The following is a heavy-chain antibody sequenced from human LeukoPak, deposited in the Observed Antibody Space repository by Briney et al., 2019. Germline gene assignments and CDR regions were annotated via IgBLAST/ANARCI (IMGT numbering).Heavy chain of an antibody. V-gene: IGHV3-7*01. Sequence: GGSLRLSCAASGLSFSSSWMNWVRQAPGKGLEWVATIKQAGSEKFYLDSVKGRFTISRDNARNSLYLQMDSLRPEDTAVYYCARGYYGSGSYSPLGYWGQGTLVTVSS. CDR1: GLSFSSSW. CDR2: IKQAGSEK. J-gene: IGHJ4*02. CDR3: ARGYYGSGSYSPLGY. D-gene: IGHD3-10*01.